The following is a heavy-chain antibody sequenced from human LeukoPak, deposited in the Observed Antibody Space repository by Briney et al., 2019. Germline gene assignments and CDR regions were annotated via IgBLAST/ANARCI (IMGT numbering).Heavy chain of an antibody. CDR2: INGDGSNT. CDR1: GFTFSSHW. D-gene: IGHD2/OR15-2a*01. CDR3: AKDVEGVIGIYHYYYMDV. V-gene: IGHV3-74*03. Sequence: GGSLRLSCAASGFTFSSHWMHWVRQAPGKGLVWVSRINGDGSNTTYADSVKGRFTISRDNAKNTLYVQMNSLRAEGAAVYYCAKDVEGVIGIYHYYYMDVWGKGITVTVSS. J-gene: IGHJ6*03.